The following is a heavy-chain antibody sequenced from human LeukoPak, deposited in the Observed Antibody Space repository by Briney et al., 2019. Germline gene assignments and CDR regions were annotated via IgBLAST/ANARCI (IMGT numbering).Heavy chain of an antibody. J-gene: IGHJ3*02. CDR1: GYTFSTYG. CDR2: ISTSNGNT. V-gene: IGHV1-18*01. Sequence: EASVKVSCKPSGYTFSTYGISWVRQAPGQGLEWMGWISTSNGNTYYALKLQGRVTMTTDTSTSTAYMELRSLRSDDTAVYYCAREKTRLAAGDAFDIWGQGTMVTVSS. CDR3: AREKTRLAAGDAFDI. D-gene: IGHD6-13*01.